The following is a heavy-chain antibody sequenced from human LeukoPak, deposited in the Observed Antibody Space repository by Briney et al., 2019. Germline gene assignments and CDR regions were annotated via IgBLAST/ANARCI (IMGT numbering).Heavy chain of an antibody. D-gene: IGHD4-17*01. Sequence: GGSLRLSCAASGFTFSSYGMHWVRQAPGKGLEWVAVISYDGSNKYYADSVKGRFTISRDNSKNTLYLQMNSLRAEDTTVYYCAKDRTNYGDYVAVFDYWGQGTLVTVSS. CDR1: GFTFSSYG. J-gene: IGHJ4*02. V-gene: IGHV3-30*18. CDR2: ISYDGSNK. CDR3: AKDRTNYGDYVAVFDY.